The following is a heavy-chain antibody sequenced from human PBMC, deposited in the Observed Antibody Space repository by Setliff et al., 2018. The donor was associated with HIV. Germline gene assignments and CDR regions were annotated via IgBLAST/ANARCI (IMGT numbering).Heavy chain of an antibody. CDR1: GGSFSAYY. CDR2: INHSGST. V-gene: IGHV4-34*01. Sequence: LSLTCAVSGGSFSAYYWSWIRQPPGEGLEWIGEINHSGSTNYNPPLKSRVTISIDTSRKQFSLRLNSVTAADTAVYYCARQIAVAVSWFDPWGQGTLVTVS. CDR3: ARQIAVAVSWFDP. D-gene: IGHD6-19*01. J-gene: IGHJ5*02.